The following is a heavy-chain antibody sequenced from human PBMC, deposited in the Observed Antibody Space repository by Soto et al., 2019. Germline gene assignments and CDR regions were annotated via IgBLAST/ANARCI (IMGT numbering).Heavy chain of an antibody. CDR1: GFTFSSYG. CDR2: ISYDGSNK. J-gene: IGHJ4*02. CDR3: AKLGLVDTAMVTDY. V-gene: IGHV3-30*18. Sequence: PGGSLRLSCAASGFTFSSYGMHWVRQAPGKGLEWVAVISYDGSNKYYADSVKGRFTISRDNSKNTLYLQMNSLRAEDTAVYYCAKLGLVDTAMVTDYWGQGTLVTVSS. D-gene: IGHD5-18*01.